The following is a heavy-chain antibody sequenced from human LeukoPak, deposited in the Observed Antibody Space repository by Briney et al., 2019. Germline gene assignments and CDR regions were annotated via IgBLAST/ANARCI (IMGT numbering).Heavy chain of an antibody. CDR1: GYIFTGYY. Sequence: ASVKVSCKASGYIFTGYYIYWVRQAPGQGLGWMGWINPNSGGTDSAQKFQGRVAMTRDTSLSTAYMELTRLTSDDTAVYYCARPQKYYSTSGYYLVSWGQGTLVTVSS. CDR3: ARPQKYYSTSGYYLVS. CDR2: INPNSGGT. J-gene: IGHJ4*02. V-gene: IGHV1-2*02. D-gene: IGHD3-22*01.